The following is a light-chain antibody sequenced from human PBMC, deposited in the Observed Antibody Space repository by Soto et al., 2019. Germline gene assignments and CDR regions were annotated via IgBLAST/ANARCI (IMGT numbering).Light chain of an antibody. CDR2: DAS. Sequence: EIVLTQSPDTLSLSPGERATLSCRASQSVSSYLAWYQQKPGQPPRLLIYDASSRATGIPARFSGSGSGTDFTLTISSLEPEDFAVYYCQQRSNWPLTFGGGTKVDIK. J-gene: IGKJ4*01. CDR3: QQRSNWPLT. V-gene: IGKV3-11*01. CDR1: QSVSSY.